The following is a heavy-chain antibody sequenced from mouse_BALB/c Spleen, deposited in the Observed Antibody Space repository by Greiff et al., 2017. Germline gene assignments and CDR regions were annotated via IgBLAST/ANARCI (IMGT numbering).Heavy chain of an antibody. D-gene: IGHD2-14*01. J-gene: IGHJ4*01. CDR3: APYYRYDGCAMDY. CDR1: GFNIKDTY. Sequence: EVQLVESGAELVKPGASVKLSCTASGFNIKDTYMHWVKQRPEQGLEWIGRIDPANGNTKYDPKFQGKATITADTSSNTAYLQLSSLTSEDTAVYYCAPYYRYDGCAMDYWGQGTSVTVSS. V-gene: IGHV14-3*02. CDR2: IDPANGNT.